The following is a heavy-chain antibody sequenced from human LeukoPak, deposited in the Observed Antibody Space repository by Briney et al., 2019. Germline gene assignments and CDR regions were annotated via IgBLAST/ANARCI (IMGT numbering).Heavy chain of an antibody. J-gene: IGHJ3*02. CDR3: ARDARGRGVPDAFDI. CDR2: IYHSGST. Sequence: SQTLSLTCAVSGGSISSGGYSWSWIRQPPGKGLEWIGYIYHSGSTYYNPSLKGRVTISVDRSKNQFSLKLSSVTAADTAVYYCARDARGRGVPDAFDIWGQGTMVTVSS. V-gene: IGHV4-30-2*01. CDR1: GGSISSGGYS. D-gene: IGHD3-10*01.